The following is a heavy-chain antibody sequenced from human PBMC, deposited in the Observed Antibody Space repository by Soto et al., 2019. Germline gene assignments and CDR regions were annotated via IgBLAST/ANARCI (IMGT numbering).Heavy chain of an antibody. CDR2: IIPILGIA. Sequence: GASVKVSCKASGGTFSSYTISWVRQAPGQGLEWMGRIIPILGIANYAQKFQGRVTITADKSTSTAYMELSSLRSEDTAVYYCARGWYDILTGYTDWGQGTLVTVSS. CDR3: ARGWYDILTGYTD. CDR1: GGTFSSYT. V-gene: IGHV1-69*02. D-gene: IGHD3-9*01. J-gene: IGHJ4*02.